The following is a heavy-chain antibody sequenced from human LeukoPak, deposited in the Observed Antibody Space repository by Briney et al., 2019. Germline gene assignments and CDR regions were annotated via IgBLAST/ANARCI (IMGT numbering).Heavy chain of an antibody. Sequence: GRSLRLSCAASGFTFSSYAMHWVRQAPGKRLEWVAVISYDGSNKYYADSVKGRFTISRDNSKNTLYLQMNSLRAEDTAVYYCASAAVAGTQEYFQHWGQGTLVTVSS. CDR1: GFTFSSYA. J-gene: IGHJ1*01. CDR2: ISYDGSNK. D-gene: IGHD6-19*01. CDR3: ASAAVAGTQEYFQH. V-gene: IGHV3-30*04.